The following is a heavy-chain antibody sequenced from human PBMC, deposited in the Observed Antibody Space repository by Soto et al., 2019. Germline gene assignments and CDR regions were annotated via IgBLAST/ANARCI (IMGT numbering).Heavy chain of an antibody. CDR3: VRQPVLKSPSSY. CDR2: IYAGDSET. V-gene: IGHV5-51*01. J-gene: IGHJ4*02. Sequence: EVQLVQSGAEVKKPGESLKISCKGSGYSFTSYWIGWVRQMPGRGLEWMGIIYAGDSETRYSPSFQGQVTISVDKSINTAYLQWNSLKASDTAMYYCVRQPVLKSPSSYWGQGNLVTVSS. CDR1: GYSFTSYW. D-gene: IGHD6-6*01.